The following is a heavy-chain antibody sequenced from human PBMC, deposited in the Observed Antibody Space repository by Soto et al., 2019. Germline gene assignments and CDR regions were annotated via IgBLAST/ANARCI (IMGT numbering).Heavy chain of an antibody. CDR2: IIPIFGTA. CDR3: AREHSSSAYHGDCYYGMDV. D-gene: IGHD6-6*01. Sequence: SVKVSCKASGGTFSSYAISWVRQAPGQGLEWMGGIIPIFGTANYAQKFQGRVTITADESTSTAYMELSSLRSEDTAVYYCAREHSSSAYHGDCYYGMDVWGQGTTVTVSS. J-gene: IGHJ6*02. V-gene: IGHV1-69*13. CDR1: GGTFSSYA.